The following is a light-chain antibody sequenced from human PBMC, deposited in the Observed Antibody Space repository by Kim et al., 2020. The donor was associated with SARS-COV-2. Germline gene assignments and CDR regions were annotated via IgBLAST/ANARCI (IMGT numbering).Light chain of an antibody. Sequence: SVSHGQTARITCSGNVLAKKYARWFQQKPGQAPVLVIYKDSERPSGIPERFSGSSSGTTVTLTISGAQVEDEADYYCYSAADNNLVFGGGTQLTVL. V-gene: IGLV3-27*01. CDR1: VLAKKY. CDR3: YSAADNNLV. J-gene: IGLJ3*02. CDR2: KDS.